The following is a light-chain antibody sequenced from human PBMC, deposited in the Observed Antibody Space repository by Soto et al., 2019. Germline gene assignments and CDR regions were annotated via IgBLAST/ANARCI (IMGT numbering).Light chain of an antibody. CDR3: QQYDNLPIT. CDR1: QDISNY. CDR2: DAS. Sequence: DIQMTQSPSSLYASVGGRVTITCHASQDISNYLNWYQQKPGKAPKLLIYDASNLETGVPSRFSGSGSGTDFTLTISSLQPEDIATYYCQQYDNLPITFGQGTRLEIK. V-gene: IGKV1-33*01. J-gene: IGKJ5*01.